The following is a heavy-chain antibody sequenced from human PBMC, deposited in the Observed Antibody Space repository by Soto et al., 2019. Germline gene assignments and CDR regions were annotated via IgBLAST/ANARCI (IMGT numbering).Heavy chain of an antibody. CDR1: GGSISSSNW. CDR2: IYHSGST. V-gene: IGHV4-4*02. Sequence: SETLPLTCTVSGGSISSSNWRSRVRQPPGKGLEWIGEIYHSGSTNYNPSLKSRVTISVDKSKNQFSLKLSSVTAADTAVYYCARFQYGTGTDYYFDYWGQGTLVTVSS. J-gene: IGHJ4*02. D-gene: IGHD1-7*01. CDR3: ARFQYGTGTDYYFDY.